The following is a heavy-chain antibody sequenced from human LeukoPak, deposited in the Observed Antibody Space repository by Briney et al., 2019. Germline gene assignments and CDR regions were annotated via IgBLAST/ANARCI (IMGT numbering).Heavy chain of an antibody. J-gene: IGHJ6*02. Sequence: GASVKVSCKASGGTFSSYAISWVRQAPGQGLEWMGGIIPIFGTANYSQKFQGRVTITADESTSTAYMELSSLRTEDTAVYCCARVARMVATISEDYYYYYGMDVWGQGTTVTVSS. CDR2: IIPIFGTA. CDR3: ARVARMVATISEDYYYYYGMDV. CDR1: GGTFSSYA. D-gene: IGHD5-12*01. V-gene: IGHV1-69*13.